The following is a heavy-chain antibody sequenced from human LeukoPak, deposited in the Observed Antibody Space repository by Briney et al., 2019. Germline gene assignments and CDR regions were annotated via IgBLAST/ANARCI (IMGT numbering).Heavy chain of an antibody. Sequence: ASVKVSCKASGYTFTGYYMHWVRQAPGQGLEWMGWINPNSGGTNYAQKFQGRVTMTRDTSISTAYMELNSLRAEDTAVYYCARDMGDPYDYVWGSYRPSFDYWGQGTLVTVSS. D-gene: IGHD3-16*02. V-gene: IGHV1-2*02. CDR3: ARDMGDPYDYVWGSYRPSFDY. J-gene: IGHJ4*02. CDR2: INPNSGGT. CDR1: GYTFTGYY.